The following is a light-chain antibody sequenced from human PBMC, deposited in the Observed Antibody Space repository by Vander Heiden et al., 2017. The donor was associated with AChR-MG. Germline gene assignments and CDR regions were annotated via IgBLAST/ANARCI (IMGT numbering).Light chain of an antibody. CDR1: QSVSSF. V-gene: IGKV3-11*01. CDR3: QQRSNWPPLT. Sequence: EIVLTQSPATLFLSTGERDTLSCRASQSVSSFLAWYQQKPGKAPRLLIYDASNMDTGIPARFSGSGSGTDFTLTISSLEPEDFAVYYCQQRSNWPPLTFGGGTRVEIK. CDR2: DAS. J-gene: IGKJ4*01.